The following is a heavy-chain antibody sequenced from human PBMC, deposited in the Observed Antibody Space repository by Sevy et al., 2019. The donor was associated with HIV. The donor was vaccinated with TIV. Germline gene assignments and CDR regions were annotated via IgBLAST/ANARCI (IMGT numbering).Heavy chain of an antibody. V-gene: IGHV1-46*01. J-gene: IGHJ3*02. D-gene: IGHD6-13*01. Sequence: ASVKVSCKASGYTFTSYYMHWVRQAPGQGLEWMGIINPSGGSTSYAQKFQGRVTMTRDTSTSTVYMELSSLRSEDTAVYYCARDHTVIGSSWSGAFDIWGQGTMVTVSS. CDR3: ARDHTVIGSSWSGAFDI. CDR2: INPSGGST. CDR1: GYTFTSYY.